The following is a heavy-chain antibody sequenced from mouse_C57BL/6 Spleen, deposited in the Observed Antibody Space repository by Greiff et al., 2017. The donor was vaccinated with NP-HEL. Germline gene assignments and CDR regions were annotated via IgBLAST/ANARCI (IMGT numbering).Heavy chain of an antibody. J-gene: IGHJ2*01. Sequence: EVQLQESGGGLVKPGGSLKLSCAASGFTFSSYTMSWVRQTPEKRLEWVATISGGGGNTYYPDSVKGRFTISRDNAKNTLYLQMSSLRSEDTALYYCARQAQGYFDYWGQGTTLTVSS. CDR2: ISGGGGNT. CDR1: GFTFSSYT. CDR3: ARQAQGYFDY. V-gene: IGHV5-9*01.